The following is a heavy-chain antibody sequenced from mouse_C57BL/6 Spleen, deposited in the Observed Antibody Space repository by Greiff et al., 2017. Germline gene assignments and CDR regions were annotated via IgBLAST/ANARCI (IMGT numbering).Heavy chain of an antibody. CDR3: ARNGYTWFAY. CDR1: GYTFTSYW. CDR2: IDPSDSET. Sequence: QVQLQQSGAELVRPGSSVKLSCKASGYTFTSYWMHWVKQRPIQGLEWIANIDPSDSETHYTQKFKDKATLTVDKSSSTAYMQLSSLTSEDSAVYYCARNGYTWFAYWGQGTLGTVSA. J-gene: IGHJ3*01. D-gene: IGHD2-2*01. V-gene: IGHV1-52*01.